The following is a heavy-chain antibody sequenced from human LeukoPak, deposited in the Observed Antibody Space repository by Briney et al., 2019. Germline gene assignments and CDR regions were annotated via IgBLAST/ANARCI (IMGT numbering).Heavy chain of an antibody. V-gene: IGHV1-46*01. CDR2: INPSGGST. J-gene: IGHJ5*02. Sequence: ASVKVSCKASGYTFTSYYMHWVRQATGQGLEWMGIINPSGGSTSYAQKFQGRVTMTRDTSTSTVYMELSSLRSEDTAVYYCASLFSSGPLGGPWGQGTLVTVSS. D-gene: IGHD3-22*01. CDR1: GYTFTSYY. CDR3: ASLFSSGPLGGP.